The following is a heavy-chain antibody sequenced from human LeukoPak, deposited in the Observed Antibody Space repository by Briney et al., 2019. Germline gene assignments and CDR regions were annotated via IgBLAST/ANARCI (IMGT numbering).Heavy chain of an antibody. CDR1: GFTFSSYA. V-gene: IGHV3-30-3*01. Sequence: PGWSLRLSCAASGFTFSSYAMHWVRQAPGKGLEWVAVISYDGSNKYYADSVKGRFTISRDNSKNTLYLQMNSLRAEDTAVYYCARRDDILTGYDYWGQGTLVTVSS. CDR3: ARRDDILTGYDY. J-gene: IGHJ4*02. D-gene: IGHD3-9*01. CDR2: ISYDGSNK.